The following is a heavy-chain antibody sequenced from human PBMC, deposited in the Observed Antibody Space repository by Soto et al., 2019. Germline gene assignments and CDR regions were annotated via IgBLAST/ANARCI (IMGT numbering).Heavy chain of an antibody. CDR1: GFTFSSYS. Sequence: EVQLVESGGGLVQPGGSLRLSCAASGFTFSSYSMNWVRQAPGKGLEWVSYISSSSSTIYYADSVECRLTISRDNAKNSLYLQMNSLRDEDTAVYYCASMYEYQLNYYYYGMDVWGQGTTVTVSS. CDR2: ISSSSSTI. CDR3: ASMYEYQLNYYYYGMDV. J-gene: IGHJ6*02. D-gene: IGHD2-2*01. V-gene: IGHV3-48*02.